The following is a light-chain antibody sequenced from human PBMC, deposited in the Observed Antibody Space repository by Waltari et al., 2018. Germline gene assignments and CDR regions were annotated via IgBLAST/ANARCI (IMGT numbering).Light chain of an antibody. CDR1: QSVSSNY. J-gene: IGKJ2*01. CDR2: DAS. V-gene: IGKV3-20*01. Sequence: EIVLTQSPGTLSLSPGERATLSCRASQSVSSNYLAWYQQKPGQAPRLLIYDASSWATGIPDRLSGSGSVTDFTLTISRLEPEDFAVYYCQQYGSSPYTFGQGTKLEIK. CDR3: QQYGSSPYT.